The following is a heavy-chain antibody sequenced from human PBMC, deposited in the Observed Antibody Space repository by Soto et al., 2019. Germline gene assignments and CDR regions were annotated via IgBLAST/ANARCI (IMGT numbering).Heavy chain of an antibody. CDR3: DRDLPPDYYDSSGLNAFDI. CDR1: GYSISSYYY. D-gene: IGHD3-22*01. Sequence: PSETLSLTCAVSGYSISSYYYWCLIRQPREEVQWWIGIIHHSGSTYYNPSLKSRVTISVDTYKNQFSLKLSSVTAADTAVYYCDRDLPPDYYDSSGLNAFDIWGQGTMVTVSS. J-gene: IGHJ3*02. CDR2: IHHSGST. V-gene: IGHV4-38-2*02.